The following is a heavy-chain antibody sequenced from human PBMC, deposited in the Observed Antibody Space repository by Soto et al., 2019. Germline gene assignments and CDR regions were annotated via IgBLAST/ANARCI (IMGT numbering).Heavy chain of an antibody. J-gene: IGHJ5*02. Sequence: QVQLVQSGAEVKKPGSSVKVSCKASGGTFSSYTISWVRQAPGQGLEWMGRIIPILGIANYAQKFQGRVTITADKSTGTAYMELSSLRSEDTAVYYCARDGIAAAWFDPWGQGTLVTVSS. CDR3: ARDGIAAAWFDP. D-gene: IGHD6-13*01. CDR1: GGTFSSYT. V-gene: IGHV1-69*08. CDR2: IIPILGIA.